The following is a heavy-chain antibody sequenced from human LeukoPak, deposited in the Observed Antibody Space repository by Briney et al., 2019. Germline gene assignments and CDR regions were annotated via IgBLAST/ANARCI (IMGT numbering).Heavy chain of an antibody. J-gene: IGHJ4*02. CDR2: ISYDGGYA. V-gene: IGHV3-30*04. CDR3: ATESSLSN. CDR1: GFNFGTYA. Sequence: GRSLRLSCVDSGFNFGTYAMDWVRQAPGKGLEWVGDISYDGGYASYAAAVRDRFTISRDNSRNTLFLQINSLRPEDAAVYYCATESSLSNWGQGTLVTVSS.